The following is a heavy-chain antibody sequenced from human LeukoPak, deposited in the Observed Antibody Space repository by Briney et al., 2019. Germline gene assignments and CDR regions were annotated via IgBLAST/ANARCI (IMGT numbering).Heavy chain of an antibody. CDR3: AREAAKLDYGDPDY. J-gene: IGHJ4*02. CDR1: GYSISSGYY. Sequence: SETLSPTCTVSGYSISSGYYWGWIRQPPGKGLEWIGSIYHSGSTYYNPSLKSRVTISVDTSKNQFSLKLSSVTAADTAVYYCAREAAKLDYGDPDYWGQGTLVTVSS. D-gene: IGHD4-17*01. CDR2: IYHSGST. V-gene: IGHV4-38-2*02.